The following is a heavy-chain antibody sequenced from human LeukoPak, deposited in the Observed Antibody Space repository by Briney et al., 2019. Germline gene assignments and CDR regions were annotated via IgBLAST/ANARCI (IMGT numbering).Heavy chain of an antibody. D-gene: IGHD1-26*01. J-gene: IGHJ4*02. CDR2: IKQDGGEK. V-gene: IGHV3-7*01. Sequence: PGGSLRLSCAASGFTFSSYWMSWVRQAPGKGLEWVANIKQDGGEKYYVDSVKGRFTIARDNAKNSLFLQMNSLRAEDTAVYYCTRLGGSYYTYWGQGTLVTVSS. CDR1: GFTFSSYW. CDR3: TRLGGSYYTY.